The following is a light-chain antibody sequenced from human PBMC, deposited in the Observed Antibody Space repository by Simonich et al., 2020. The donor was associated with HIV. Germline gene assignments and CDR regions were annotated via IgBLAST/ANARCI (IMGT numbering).Light chain of an antibody. CDR3: QHRGT. CDR1: QTISSW. CDR2: KAS. J-gene: IGKJ1*01. Sequence: DLQMTQSPSTLSASVGDSVTITCRASQTISSWLAWYQQKPGKAPNLLIYKASSLESGVSSRFSGSGSGTEFTLTISGLQPDDFATYYCQHRGTFGQGTKVEI. V-gene: IGKV1-5*03.